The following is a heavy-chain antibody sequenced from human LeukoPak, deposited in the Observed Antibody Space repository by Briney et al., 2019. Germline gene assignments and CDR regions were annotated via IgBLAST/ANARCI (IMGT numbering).Heavy chain of an antibody. CDR3: AKAGKQLRFDY. Sequence: GGSLRLSCAASGFTFSSYGMHWVRQAPGKGLEWVAVISYDGSKKYYTDSVKGRFTISRDNSKNTLYLQMNSLRAEDTAVYYCAKAGKQLRFDYWGQGTLVTVSS. V-gene: IGHV3-30*18. D-gene: IGHD6-6*01. CDR1: GFTFSSYG. J-gene: IGHJ4*02. CDR2: ISYDGSKK.